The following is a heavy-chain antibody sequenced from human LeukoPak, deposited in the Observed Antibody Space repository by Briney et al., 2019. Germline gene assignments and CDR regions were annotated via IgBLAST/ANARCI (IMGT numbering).Heavy chain of an antibody. Sequence: ASVKVSCKASGGTFSSYAISWVRQAPGQGLEWMGRIIPILGIANYAQKFQGRVTITADKSTSTAYMELSSLRSEDTAVYYCASTPGYWAGYYFDYWGQGTLVTVSS. CDR1: GGTFSSYA. D-gene: IGHD2-8*02. J-gene: IGHJ4*02. CDR3: ASTPGYWAGYYFDY. V-gene: IGHV1-69*04. CDR2: IIPILGIA.